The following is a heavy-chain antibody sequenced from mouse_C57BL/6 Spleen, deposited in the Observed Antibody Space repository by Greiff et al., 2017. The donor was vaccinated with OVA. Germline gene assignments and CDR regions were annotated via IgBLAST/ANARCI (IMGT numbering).Heavy chain of an antibody. CDR1: GYTFTSYW. J-gene: IGHJ3*01. D-gene: IGHD1-3*01. V-gene: IGHV1-50*01. CDR3: SKSVYSDGFSY. CDR2: IDPSDSYT. Sequence: QVQLQQPGAELVKPGASVKLSCKASGYTFTSYWMQWVKQRPGQGLEWIGEIDPSDSYTNYNQKFKGKATLTVDTSSSTAYMQLSSLTSEDSAVSYYSKSVYSDGFSYWGQGTLVTVSA.